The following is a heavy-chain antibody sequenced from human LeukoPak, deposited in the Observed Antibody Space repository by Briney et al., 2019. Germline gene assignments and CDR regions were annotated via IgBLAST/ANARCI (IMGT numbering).Heavy chain of an antibody. CDR3: ARDPIPAAIWGNRYYFDY. D-gene: IGHD2-2*02. CDR1: GFTFSTYA. CDR2: ISASAGNT. J-gene: IGHJ4*02. Sequence: PGGSLRLSCSASGFTFSTYAMSWVRQAPATGLEWVSTISASAGNTYYADSVKGRFTISRDNSKNTLYLQMNSLRAEDTAVYYCARDPIPAAIWGNRYYFDYWGQGTLVTVSS. V-gene: IGHV3-23*01.